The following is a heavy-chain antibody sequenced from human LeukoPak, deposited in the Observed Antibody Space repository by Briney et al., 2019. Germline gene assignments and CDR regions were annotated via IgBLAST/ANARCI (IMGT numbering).Heavy chain of an antibody. V-gene: IGHV4-34*01. CDR1: AGSCIGYY. J-gene: IGHJ4*02. CDR3: EILGGQLAFDY. CDR2: MNRSGST. Sequence: SETLSLTCAVYAGSCIGYYWSWIRQPPGKGVEWIGEMNRSGSTSYNPSLKSRVTISVDTSKNQFSLNLSSVTAADTAVYYCEILGGQLAFDYWGQGTLVTVSS. D-gene: IGHD3-16*01.